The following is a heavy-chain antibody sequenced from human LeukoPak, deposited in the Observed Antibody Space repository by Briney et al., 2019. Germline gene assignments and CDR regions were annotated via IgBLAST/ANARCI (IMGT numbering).Heavy chain of an antibody. CDR3: AKLYSGRIFDV. CDR1: GFTFSSYV. D-gene: IGHD3-10*01. CDR2: LSSSGSDT. V-gene: IGHV3-23*01. J-gene: IGHJ3*01. Sequence: GGSLRLSCEVSGFTFSSYVMSWVRQAPGKGLEWVSALSSSGSDTSYEDSVKGRFAISRDNSKNTLYLQMSSLRAEDTAVYYCAKLYSGRIFDVWGQGTMVTVSP.